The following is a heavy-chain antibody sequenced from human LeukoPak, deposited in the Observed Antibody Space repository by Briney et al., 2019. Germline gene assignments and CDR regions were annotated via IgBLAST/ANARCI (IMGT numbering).Heavy chain of an antibody. CDR2: IYYSGST. J-gene: IGHJ4*02. CDR1: GGSISSYY. Sequence: PSETLSLTCTVSGGSISSYYWSWIRQPPGKGLEWIGYIYYSGSTNYNPSLKSRVTISVDTSKNQFSLKLSSVTAADTAVYYCASSRHNYYDSSPSGYWGQGTLVTVSS. D-gene: IGHD3-22*01. V-gene: IGHV4-59*01. CDR3: ASSRHNYYDSSPSGY.